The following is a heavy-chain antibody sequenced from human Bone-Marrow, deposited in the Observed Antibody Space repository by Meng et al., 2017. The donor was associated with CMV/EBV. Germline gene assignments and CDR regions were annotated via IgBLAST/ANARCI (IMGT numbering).Heavy chain of an antibody. CDR1: GGSFSGYY. J-gene: IGHJ5*02. D-gene: IGHD3-10*01. CDR2: INHSGST. V-gene: IGHV4-34*01. Sequence: SQTLSLTCAVYGGSFSGYYWSWIRQPPGKGLEWIGEINHSGSTNYNPSLKSRVTISVDTSKNQFSLKLSSVTAADTAVYYCATRGGLLWFGEPKGWFDPWGQGTLVTVPS. CDR3: ATRGGLLWFGEPKGWFDP.